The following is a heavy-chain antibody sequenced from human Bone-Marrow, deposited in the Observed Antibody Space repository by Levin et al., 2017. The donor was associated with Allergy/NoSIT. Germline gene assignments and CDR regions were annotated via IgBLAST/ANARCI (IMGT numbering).Heavy chain of an antibody. V-gene: IGHV1-46*01. CDR1: GYTFTSYY. D-gene: IGHD4-23*01. J-gene: IGHJ2*01. Sequence: GESLKISCKASGYTFTSYYMHWVRQAPGQGLEWMGIINPSGGSTSYAQKFQGRVTMTRDTSTSTVYMELSSLRSEDTAVYYCARDGVLRGKRRWYFDLWGRGTLVTVSS. CDR2: INPSGGST. CDR3: ARDGVLRGKRRWYFDL.